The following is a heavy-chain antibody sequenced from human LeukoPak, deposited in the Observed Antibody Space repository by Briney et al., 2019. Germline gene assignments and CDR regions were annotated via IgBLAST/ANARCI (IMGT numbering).Heavy chain of an antibody. D-gene: IGHD2-15*01. J-gene: IGHJ5*02. Sequence: GGPLRLSCAASGFTFSSYAMSWVRQAPGKGLEWVSAISGSGGSTYYADSVKGRFTISRDNSKNTLYLQMNSLRAEDTAVYYCAKARGYQGWFDPWGQGTLVTVSS. V-gene: IGHV3-23*01. CDR3: AKARGYQGWFDP. CDR1: GFTFSSYA. CDR2: ISGSGGST.